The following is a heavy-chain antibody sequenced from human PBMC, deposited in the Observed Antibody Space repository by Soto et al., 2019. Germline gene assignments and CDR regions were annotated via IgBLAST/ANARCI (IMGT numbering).Heavy chain of an antibody. CDR3: ARREIEGPIDC. Sequence: QVQLQESGPGLVKPSDTLSLTCAVSGYSISCSKWWGWIRQPPGKGLEWIGYIYYSGTTYCIPSLKSRVTMSVDTSKNQFSLKLTSVTAVDTAVYYCARREIEGPIDCWGQGTLVTVSS. CDR2: IYYSGTT. J-gene: IGHJ4*02. CDR1: GYSISCSKW. V-gene: IGHV4-28*01. D-gene: IGHD1-26*01.